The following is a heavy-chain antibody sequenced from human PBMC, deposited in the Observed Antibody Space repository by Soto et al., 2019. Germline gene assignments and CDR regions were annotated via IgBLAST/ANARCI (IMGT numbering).Heavy chain of an antibody. J-gene: IGHJ4*02. CDR3: ARYCNGGACYSGSLDY. V-gene: IGHV3-21*01. CDR1: GFTFSSYS. Sequence: PGGSLRLSCAASGFTFSSYSMNWVRQAPGKGLEWVSSISSSSSYIYYADSVKGRFTISRDNAKNSLYLQMNSLRAEDTAVYYCARYCNGGACYSGSLDYWGQGTLVTVSS. CDR2: ISSSSSYI. D-gene: IGHD2-15*01.